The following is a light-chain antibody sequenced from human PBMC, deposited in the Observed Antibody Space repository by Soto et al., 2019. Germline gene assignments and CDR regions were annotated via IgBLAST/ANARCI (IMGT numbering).Light chain of an antibody. CDR2: GAS. CDR1: QSVSSSY. J-gene: IGKJ1*01. CDR3: QQYGSSRT. V-gene: IGKV3-20*01. Sequence: EIVLTQSPGTLSLSPGERATLSCRASQSVSSSYLAWYQQKPGQAPRLVIYGASSRATGIPGRFSGSGSGTDFTLTISRLEVEYFAVYYCQQYGSSRTFGQGTKVEIK.